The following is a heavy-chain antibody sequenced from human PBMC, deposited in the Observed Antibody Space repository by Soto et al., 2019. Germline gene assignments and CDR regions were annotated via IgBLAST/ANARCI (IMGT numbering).Heavy chain of an antibody. V-gene: IGHV1-69*06. CDR1: GGTFSSYA. CDR3: ARDEKGYSYGFFDY. D-gene: IGHD5-18*01. J-gene: IGHJ4*02. Sequence: SVKVSCKASGGTFSSYAISWVRQAPGQGLEWMGGIIPIFGTANYAQKFQGRVTITADKSTSTAYMELSSLRSEDTAVYYCARDEKGYSYGFFDYWGQGTLVTVSS. CDR2: IIPIFGTA.